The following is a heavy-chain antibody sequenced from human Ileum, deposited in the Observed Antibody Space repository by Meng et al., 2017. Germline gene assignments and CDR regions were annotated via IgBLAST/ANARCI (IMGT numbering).Heavy chain of an antibody. D-gene: IGHD1-1*01. J-gene: IGHJ4*02. CDR1: GGSISNYF. CDR3: ARHPHIEATGNYRFDY. Sequence: SETLSLTCTVSGGSISNYFWSWIRQPPGKGLEWIGYIYYSGNTNSNPSLKSRVTISVDTSKNQFSLKLSSVTSADTAVYYCARHPHIEATGNYRFDYWGQGTLVTVSS. V-gene: IGHV4-59*01. CDR2: IYYSGNT.